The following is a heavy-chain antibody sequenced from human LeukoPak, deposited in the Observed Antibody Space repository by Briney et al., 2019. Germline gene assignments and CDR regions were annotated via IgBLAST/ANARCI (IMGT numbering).Heavy chain of an antibody. CDR1: GGSISSYY. J-gene: IGHJ6*02. CDR3: ARDRGWFGNYYYYGMDV. D-gene: IGHD3-10*01. V-gene: IGHV4-59*01. Sequence: PSETLPLTCTVSGGSISSYYWSWIRQPPGKGLEWIGYIYYSGSTNYNPSLKSRVTISVDTSKNQFSLKLSSVTAADTAVYYCARDRGWFGNYYYYGMDVWGQGTTVTVSS. CDR2: IYYSGST.